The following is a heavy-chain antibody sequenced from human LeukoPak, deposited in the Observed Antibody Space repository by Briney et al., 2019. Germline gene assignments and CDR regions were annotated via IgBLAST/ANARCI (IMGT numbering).Heavy chain of an antibody. CDR2: IGTYNDNI. CDR3: ARDWRAVAGKFLGY. D-gene: IGHD6-19*01. J-gene: IGHJ4*02. V-gene: IGHV1-18*01. CDR1: GYTFNKYG. Sequence: GASVKVSCKASGYTFNKYGITWVRQAPGQGLEWMGWIGTYNDNIYYAQKFQGRVSMTTDTSTATADMELRSLTSDDSAVYYCARDWRAVAGKFLGYWGQGTLVTVSS.